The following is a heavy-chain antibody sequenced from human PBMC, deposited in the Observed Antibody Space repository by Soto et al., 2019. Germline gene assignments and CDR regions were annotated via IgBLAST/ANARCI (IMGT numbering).Heavy chain of an antibody. D-gene: IGHD3-3*01. J-gene: IGHJ6*02. V-gene: IGHV1-2*02. CDR2: INPNSGGT. Sequence: ASVKVSCKASGYTFTGYYMHWVRQAPGQGLEWMGWINPNSGGTNYAQKFQGRVTMTRDTSISTAYMELSRLRSDDTAVYYCARAGRLTIFGVVTYYYYYGMDVWGQGTTVTVSS. CDR1: GYTFTGYY. CDR3: ARAGRLTIFGVVTYYYYYGMDV.